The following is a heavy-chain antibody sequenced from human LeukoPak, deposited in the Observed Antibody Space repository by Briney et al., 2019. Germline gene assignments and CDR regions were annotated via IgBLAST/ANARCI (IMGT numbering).Heavy chain of an antibody. V-gene: IGHV4-61*05. D-gene: IGHD6-13*01. CDR3: ARTAAAGLDY. CDR1: GYSISSDYY. CDR2: IYYSGST. J-gene: IGHJ4*02. Sequence: PSETLSLTCTVSGYSISSDYYWGWIRQPPGKGLEWIGYIYYSGSTNYNPSLKSRVTISVDTSKNQFSLKLSSVTAADTAVYYCARTAAAGLDYWGQGTLVTVSS.